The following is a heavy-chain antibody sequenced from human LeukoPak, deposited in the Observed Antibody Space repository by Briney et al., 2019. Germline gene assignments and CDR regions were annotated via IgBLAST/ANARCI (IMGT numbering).Heavy chain of an antibody. J-gene: IGHJ3*02. D-gene: IGHD3-10*01. CDR2: IYYSGST. CDR3: ARRVRGVNDAFDI. CDR1: GGSISSSNYY. Sequence: SETLSLTCTVSGGSISSSNYYWGWIRQPPGKGLEWIGNIYYSGSTYYNPSLKSRVTISVDTSKNHFSLKLSSVTAADTAVYYCARRVRGVNDAFDIWGQGTMVTVSS. V-gene: IGHV4-39*02.